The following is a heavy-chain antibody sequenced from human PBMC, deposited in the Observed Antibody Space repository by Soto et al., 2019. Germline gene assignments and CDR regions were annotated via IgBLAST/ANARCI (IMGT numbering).Heavy chain of an antibody. CDR3: ARQIYDSDTGPNFQYYFDS. V-gene: IGHV5-10-1*01. J-gene: IGHJ4*02. CDR2: IDPSDSQT. D-gene: IGHD3-22*01. Sequence: GESLKISCKGSGYSFAGYWITWVLQKPGKGLEWMGRIDPSDSQTYYSPSFRGHVGISATKSITTVFLQWSSLRASDTAMYYCARQIYDSDTGPNFQYYFDSWGQGTLVTVSS. CDR1: GYSFAGYW.